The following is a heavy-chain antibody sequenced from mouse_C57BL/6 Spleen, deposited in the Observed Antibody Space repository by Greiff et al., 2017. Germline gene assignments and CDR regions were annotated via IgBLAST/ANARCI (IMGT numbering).Heavy chain of an antibody. CDR2: IYPRVGST. Sequence: VQLQQSGPELVKPGASVKLSCKASGYTFTSYDINWVKQRPGQGLEWIGWIYPRVGSTKYNEKFKGKATLTVDTSSSTAYMELHSLTSEDSAVYFCARRGYGSLYYYAMDYWGQGTSVTVSS. CDR3: ARRGYGSLYYYAMDY. D-gene: IGHD1-1*01. V-gene: IGHV1-85*01. J-gene: IGHJ4*01. CDR1: GYTFTSYD.